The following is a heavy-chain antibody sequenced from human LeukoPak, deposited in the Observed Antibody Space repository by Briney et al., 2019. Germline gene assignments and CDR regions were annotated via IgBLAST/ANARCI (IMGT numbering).Heavy chain of an antibody. Sequence: SETLSLTCAVYGGSFSGYYWSWIRQPPGKGLEWIGEINHSGSTNYNPSLKSRVTISVDTSKNQFSLKLSSVTAADTAVYYCARGRRYSGYYYAYWGQGTLVTVSS. CDR2: INHSGST. D-gene: IGHD3-22*01. J-gene: IGHJ4*02. CDR1: GGSFSGYY. V-gene: IGHV4-34*01. CDR3: ARGRRYSGYYYAY.